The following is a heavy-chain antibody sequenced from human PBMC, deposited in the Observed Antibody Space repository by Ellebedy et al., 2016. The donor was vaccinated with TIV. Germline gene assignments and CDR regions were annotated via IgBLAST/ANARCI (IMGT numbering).Heavy chain of an antibody. CDR2: IYPGDSDT. J-gene: IGHJ3*02. CDR3: ARLLPADAFDI. V-gene: IGHV5-51*01. CDR1: GYSFTSYW. Sequence: KVSCXGSGYSFTSYWIGWVRQMPGKGLEWMGVIYPGDSDTRYSPSFQGQVTISADKSISTAYLQWSSLKASDTAMYYCARLLPADAFDIWGQGTMVTVSS.